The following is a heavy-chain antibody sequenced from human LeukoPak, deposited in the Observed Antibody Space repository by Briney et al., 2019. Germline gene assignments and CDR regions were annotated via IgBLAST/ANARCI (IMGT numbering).Heavy chain of an antibody. CDR3: ARMVRRTFHFDY. CDR2: IYYSGST. D-gene: IGHD3-16*01. V-gene: IGHV4-59*08. J-gene: IGHJ4*02. Sequence: PSETLSLTCTVSGGSIRSYYWSWIRQPPGKGLEWIGYIYYSGSTNYNPSLKSRVTISVDTSKNQFSLKLSSVTAADTAVYYCARMVRRTFHFDYWGQGTLVTVSS. CDR1: GGSIRSYY.